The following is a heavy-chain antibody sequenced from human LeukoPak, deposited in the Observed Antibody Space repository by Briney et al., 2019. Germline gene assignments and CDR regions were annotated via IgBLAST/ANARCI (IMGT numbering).Heavy chain of an antibody. J-gene: IGHJ6*02. CDR1: GGSFSGYY. V-gene: IGHV4-34*01. Sequence: SETLSLTCAVYGGSFSGYYWSWIRQPPGKGLEWIGEINHSGSTNYNPSLKSRVTISVDTSKNQFSLKLSSVTAADTAVYYCARGYGCSGGSCYRYYYYYGMDVWGQGTTVTVSS. CDR2: INHSGST. CDR3: ARGYGCSGGSCYRYYYYYGMDV. D-gene: IGHD2-15*01.